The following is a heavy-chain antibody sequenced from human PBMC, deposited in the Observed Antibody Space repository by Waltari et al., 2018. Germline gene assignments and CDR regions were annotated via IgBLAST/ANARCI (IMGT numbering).Heavy chain of an antibody. D-gene: IGHD6-13*01. Sequence: QVQLVESGGGVVQPGRSLRLSCAASGFTFSSYAMHWVRQAPGKGLEGVAVISYDGGNKYYADAVKGRFTISRDNSKNTLYLQMNSLRAEDTAVYYCARDQIIAAAGTTLDYWGQGTLVTVSS. CDR3: ARDQIIAAAGTTLDY. J-gene: IGHJ4*02. CDR2: ISYDGGNK. CDR1: GFTFSSYA. V-gene: IGHV3-30-3*01.